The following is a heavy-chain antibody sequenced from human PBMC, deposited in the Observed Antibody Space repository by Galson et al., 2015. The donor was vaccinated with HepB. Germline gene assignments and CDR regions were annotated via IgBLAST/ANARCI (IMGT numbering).Heavy chain of an antibody. J-gene: IGHJ2*01. Sequence: QSGAEVKKPGESLKISCKGSGYSFTSYWIGWVRQMPGKGLEWMGIIYPGDSDTRYSPSFQGQVTISADKSISTAYLQWSSLKASDTAMYYCARPWDYYDSGDSWYFDLWGRGTLVTVSS. CDR2: IYPGDSDT. CDR3: ARPWDYYDSGDSWYFDL. CDR1: GYSFTSYW. D-gene: IGHD3-22*01. V-gene: IGHV5-51*01.